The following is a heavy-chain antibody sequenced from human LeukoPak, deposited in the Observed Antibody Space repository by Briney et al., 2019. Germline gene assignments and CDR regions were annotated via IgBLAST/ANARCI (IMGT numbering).Heavy chain of an antibody. CDR1: GFTFSSYA. CDR2: ISSSSGTI. Sequence: PGGSLRLSCAASGFTFSSYAMSWVRQAPGKGLEWVSFISSSSGTIYYADSVKGRFTISRDNAKNSLYLQMNSLRGEDTAVYYCASSVATISAWYFDVWGRGTLVTVSS. CDR3: ASSVATISAWYFDV. J-gene: IGHJ2*01. D-gene: IGHD5-12*01. V-gene: IGHV3-48*01.